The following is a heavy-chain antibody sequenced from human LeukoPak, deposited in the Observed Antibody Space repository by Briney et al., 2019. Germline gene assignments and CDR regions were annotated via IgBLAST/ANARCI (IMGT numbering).Heavy chain of an antibody. CDR2: IYYSGST. Sequence: SETLSLTCTVSGGSISSYYRSWIRQPPGKGLEWIGYIYYSGSTNYNPSLKSRVTISVDTSKNQFSLKLSSVTAADTAVYYCARRNYDYVWGSYRRLNWFDPWGQGTLVTVSS. D-gene: IGHD3-16*02. J-gene: IGHJ5*02. V-gene: IGHV4-59*12. CDR3: ARRNYDYVWGSYRRLNWFDP. CDR1: GGSISSYY.